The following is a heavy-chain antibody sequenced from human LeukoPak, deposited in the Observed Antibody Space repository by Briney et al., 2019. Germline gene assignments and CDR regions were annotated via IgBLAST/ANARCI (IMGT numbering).Heavy chain of an antibody. CDR1: GGTFSSYA. J-gene: IGHJ6*03. V-gene: IGHV1-69*06. D-gene: IGHD3-9*01. CDR2: IIPIFGTA. Sequence: ASVKVSCKASGGTFSSYAISWVRQAPGQGLEWMGGIIPIFGTANYAQKFQGRVTITADKSTSTAYMELSSLRSEDTAVYYCARDTKQLTYYDILTGYHYYYYMDVWGKGTTVTVSS. CDR3: ARDTKQLTYYDILTGYHYYYYMDV.